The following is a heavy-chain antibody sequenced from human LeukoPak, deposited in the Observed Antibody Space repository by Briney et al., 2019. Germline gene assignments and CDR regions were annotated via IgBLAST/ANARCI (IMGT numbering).Heavy chain of an antibody. J-gene: IGHJ4*02. CDR3: ARDHNYAFDN. CDR2: IGIDSGKT. CDR1: GFTFSNYW. D-gene: IGHD1-1*01. Sequence: GGSLRLSCAASGFTFSNYWMSWVRQVPGKGLEWIAYIGIDSGKTRYADSVRGRFTISADKTRNSLYLQMNSLRVEDTAVYFCARDHNYAFDNWGQGTLVSVAS. V-gene: IGHV3-11*06.